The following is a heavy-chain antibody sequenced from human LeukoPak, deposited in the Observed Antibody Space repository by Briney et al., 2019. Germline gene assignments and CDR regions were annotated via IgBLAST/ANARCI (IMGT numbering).Heavy chain of an antibody. Sequence: ESGPTLVKPTQTLTLTCTFSGFSLSTSGVGVGWIRQPPGKALEWLALIYWDDDKSYSPSLKSRLTITKDTSKNQVVLTMTNMDPVDTGTYYCAHTYYGDIVATTNYFDYWGQGTLVTVSS. CDR2: IYWDDDK. V-gene: IGHV2-5*02. J-gene: IGHJ4*02. D-gene: IGHD5-12*01. CDR3: AHTYYGDIVATTNYFDY. CDR1: GFSLSTSGVG.